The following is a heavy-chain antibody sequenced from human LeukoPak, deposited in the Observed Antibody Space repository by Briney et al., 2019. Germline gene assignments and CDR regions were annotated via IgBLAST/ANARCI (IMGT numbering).Heavy chain of an antibody. D-gene: IGHD3-10*02. CDR2: IGDDVSSK. CDR3: ADLRITMIGGV. J-gene: IGHJ6*04. CDR1: GFTFTSYG. V-gene: IGHV3-30*02. Sequence: GGSLRLACAASGFTFTSYGMHWVRQAPGKGLEWVAFIGDDVSSKYYAYSVKGRFTISRDNDKNSLYLQMNSLRAEDTAVYYCADLRITMIGGVWGKGTAVTISS.